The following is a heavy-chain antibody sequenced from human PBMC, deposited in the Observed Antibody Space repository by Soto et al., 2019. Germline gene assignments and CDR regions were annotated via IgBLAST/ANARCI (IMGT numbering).Heavy chain of an antibody. J-gene: IGHJ4*02. Sequence: GGSLRLSCAASGFTFSSFAMSWVLPAPGKGLEWVSAISGSGGSTYYADSAQGRFTISRDNSKNTLYLQMNSLRAEDTAVYYCAKGSTDYGDYADFDYWGQGTLVTVSS. V-gene: IGHV3-23*01. CDR2: ISGSGGST. CDR3: AKGSTDYGDYADFDY. CDR1: GFTFSSFA. D-gene: IGHD4-17*01.